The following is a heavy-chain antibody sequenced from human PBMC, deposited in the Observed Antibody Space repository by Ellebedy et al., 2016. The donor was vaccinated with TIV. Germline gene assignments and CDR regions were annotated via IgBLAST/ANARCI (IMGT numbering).Heavy chain of an antibody. J-gene: IGHJ5*02. CDR1: GGTFSSYA. CDR2: IIPIFGTA. D-gene: IGHD6-19*01. Sequence: SVKVSXXASGGTFSSYAISWVRQAPGQGLEWMGGIIPIFGTANYAQKFQGRVTITADKSTSTAYMELSSLRSEDTAVYYCARGGFVSGWPFDPWGQGTLVTVSS. CDR3: ARGGFVSGWPFDP. V-gene: IGHV1-69*06.